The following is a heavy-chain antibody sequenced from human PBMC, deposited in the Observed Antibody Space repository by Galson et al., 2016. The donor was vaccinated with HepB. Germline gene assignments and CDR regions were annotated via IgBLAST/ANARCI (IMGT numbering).Heavy chain of an antibody. V-gene: IGHV3-30*03. Sequence: SLRLSCAASGLKFSDAWMSWVRQAPGKGLEWVTSISYDGSHKFYGNSVKGRFTVSRDNSENTVYLHMNSLRVDDTAVYYCARDRLRGVDGMDVWGQGTTVTVSS. CDR3: ARDRLRGVDGMDV. CDR1: GLKFSDAW. D-gene: IGHD2-15*01. CDR2: ISYDGSHK. J-gene: IGHJ6*02.